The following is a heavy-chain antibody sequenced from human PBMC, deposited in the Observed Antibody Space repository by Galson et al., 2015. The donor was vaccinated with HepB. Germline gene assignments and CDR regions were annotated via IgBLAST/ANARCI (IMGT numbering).Heavy chain of an antibody. J-gene: IGHJ5*02. CDR2: ILNDGRNK. V-gene: IGHV3-30*04. CDR1: GFNFSTYA. Sequence: SLRLSCAASGFNFSTYAMHWVRQAPGKGLDWVAVILNDGRNKYYAESVKGRFTISRDNSKNTLSLHMNSPRAEDTAVYYCAREVYGDYPTGWFDPWGQGPLVTVSS. CDR3: AREVYGDYPTGWFDP. D-gene: IGHD4-17*01.